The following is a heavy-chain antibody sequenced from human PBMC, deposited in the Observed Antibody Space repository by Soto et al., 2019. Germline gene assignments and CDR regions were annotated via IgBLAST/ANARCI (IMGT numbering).Heavy chain of an antibody. V-gene: IGHV1-3*04. CDR2: IHTANGDT. CDR1: GYTFTANG. D-gene: IGHD2-2*01. Sequence: QVQLVQSGAEVKKPGASVKVSCKASGYTFTANGLHWVRQAPGQNLEWMGCIHTANGDTAYSQEFQGRVTFTRDISATTLYRELSSLRSEDTAVYYCARDTAMTPHYYFDYWGQGTLVTVSS. CDR3: ARDTAMTPHYYFDY. J-gene: IGHJ4*02.